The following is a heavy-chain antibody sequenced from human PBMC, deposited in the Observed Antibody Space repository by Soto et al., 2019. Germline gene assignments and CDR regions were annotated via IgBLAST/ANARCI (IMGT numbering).Heavy chain of an antibody. CDR2: MNPNSGNT. Sequence: ASVKVSCKASGYTFTSYDINWVRQATGQGLEWMGWMNPNSGNTGYAQKFQGRVTMTRNTSISTAYIVLSSLRSEDTAVYYCARGPGVVVAATPYYFDYWGQGTLVTVSS. CDR3: ARGPGVVVAATPYYFDY. J-gene: IGHJ4*02. D-gene: IGHD2-15*01. V-gene: IGHV1-8*01. CDR1: GYTFTSYD.